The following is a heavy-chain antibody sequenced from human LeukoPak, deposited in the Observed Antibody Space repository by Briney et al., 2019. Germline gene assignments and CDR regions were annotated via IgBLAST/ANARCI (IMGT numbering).Heavy chain of an antibody. CDR3: ASGSRGSFDY. J-gene: IGHJ4*02. Sequence: SVKVSCKASGFTFTSSAMQWVRQARGQRLEWIGWIVVGSGNTNYAQKFQGRVTMTRDMSTSTVYMELSRLRSEDTALYYCASGSRGSFDYWGQGTLVTVSS. CDR2: IVVGSGNT. V-gene: IGHV1-58*02. D-gene: IGHD5-12*01. CDR1: GFTFTSSA.